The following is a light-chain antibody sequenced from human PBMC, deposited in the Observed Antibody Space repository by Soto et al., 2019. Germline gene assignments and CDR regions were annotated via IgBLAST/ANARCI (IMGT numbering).Light chain of an antibody. Sequence: EIVLTQSPATLSLSPGERATLSCRVSQSVSSYLAWYQQKPGQAPRLLIYDASNRVTGIPARFSGSGSGTDFTLTISSLEPEDFAVYYCQQRSNWPRGTFGQGTKVEIK. CDR3: QQRSNWPRGT. CDR1: QSVSSY. J-gene: IGKJ1*01. CDR2: DAS. V-gene: IGKV3-11*01.